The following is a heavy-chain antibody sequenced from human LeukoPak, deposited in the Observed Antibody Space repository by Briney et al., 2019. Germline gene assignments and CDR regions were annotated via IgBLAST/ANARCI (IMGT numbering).Heavy chain of an antibody. CDR3: ARNFRGLHSSGHSIDY. D-gene: IGHD6-19*01. CDR1: GGSISSGSHY. CDR2: IYDSGST. J-gene: IGHJ4*02. Sequence: SETLSLTCIVSGGSISSGSHYWAWVRQPPGKGLEWIGSIYDSGSTYYNPSLKSRVTISVDTSKNQFSLKLSSVTAADTAVYYCARNFRGLHSSGHSIDYWGQGTLVTVSS. V-gene: IGHV4-39*01.